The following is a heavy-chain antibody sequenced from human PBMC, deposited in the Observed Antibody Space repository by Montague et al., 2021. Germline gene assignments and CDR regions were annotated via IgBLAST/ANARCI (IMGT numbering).Heavy chain of an antibody. V-gene: IGHV4-4*02. CDR1: GDSISSKYF. CDR3: AVGSESDWELLHH. Sequence: SETLSLTCTVSGDSISSKYFWCWVRQPLGKGLEWIGEIYPGTTSYSPSLKGRLTVSMDTSKNQFSLKLSSVTAADTAIYYCAVGSESDWELLHHGGQGILVTVSS. CDR2: IYPGTT. D-gene: IGHD5-12*01. J-gene: IGHJ4*02.